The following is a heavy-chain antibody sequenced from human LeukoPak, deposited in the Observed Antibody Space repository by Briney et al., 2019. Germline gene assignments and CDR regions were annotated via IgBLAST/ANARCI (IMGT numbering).Heavy chain of an antibody. Sequence: GGSLRLSCAASGFTFSDYYMSWIRQAPGKGLEWVSYISSSGSTIYYADSVKGRFTISRDNAKNSLYLQLNSLRAEDTAVYYCARSQSYYYGSGSIGGYWGQGTLVTVSS. V-gene: IGHV3-11*01. CDR1: GFTFSDYY. D-gene: IGHD3-10*01. CDR2: ISSSGSTI. J-gene: IGHJ4*02. CDR3: ARSQSYYYGSGSIGGY.